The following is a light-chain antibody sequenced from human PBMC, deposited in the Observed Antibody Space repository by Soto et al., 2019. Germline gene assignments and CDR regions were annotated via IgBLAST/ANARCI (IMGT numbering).Light chain of an antibody. J-gene: IGKJ2*01. V-gene: IGKV3-15*01. Sequence: EIVMTQSPATLSLSPSEIAALSCRASQSINSKLALYQQKPGQPPRLLIYGASTRATGVPTRFTGSESGSEFTLTISGLQAEYFAVYYCQQDHNWPLTFGQGTRLEI. CDR2: GAS. CDR3: QQDHNWPLT. CDR1: QSINSK.